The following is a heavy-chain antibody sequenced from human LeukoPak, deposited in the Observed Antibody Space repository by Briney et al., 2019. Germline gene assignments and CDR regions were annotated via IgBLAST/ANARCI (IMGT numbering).Heavy chain of an antibody. CDR2: IVFGSGNT. Sequence: SVKVSCKASGFTFTSSAVQWVRQARGQRLEWIGWIVFGSGNTNYAQKFQERVTITTDMSTSTAYMELSSLRAEDTAVYYCAGRNYRQGFDYWGQGTLVTVSS. J-gene: IGHJ4*02. D-gene: IGHD1-1*01. CDR1: GFTFTSSA. V-gene: IGHV1-58*01. CDR3: AGRNYRQGFDY.